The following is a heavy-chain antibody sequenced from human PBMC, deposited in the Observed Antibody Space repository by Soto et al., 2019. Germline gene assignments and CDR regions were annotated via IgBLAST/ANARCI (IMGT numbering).Heavy chain of an antibody. J-gene: IGHJ4*02. D-gene: IGHD3-22*01. Sequence: SLRLSCAASGFSFRSYAMHCVRQAPCKWLEWLAFIWYDGSNKYYADSVKGRFTISRDNSKNTLYLQMNSLRAEDTAVYYCARDYYDSSGYYYVFSPQYYFDYWGQGTLVTVSS. CDR2: IWYDGSNK. V-gene: IGHV3-33*08. CDR3: ARDYYDSSGYYYVFSPQYYFDY. CDR1: GFSFRSYA.